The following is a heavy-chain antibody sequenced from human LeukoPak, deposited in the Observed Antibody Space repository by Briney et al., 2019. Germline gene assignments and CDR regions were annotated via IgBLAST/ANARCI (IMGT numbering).Heavy chain of an antibody. CDR1: GGSISTYY. J-gene: IGHJ4*02. CDR3: ARHDAGIAARPFDN. Sequence: SETLSLTCTVSGGSISTYYWSWIRRPPGKGLEWIAYIHASGPTNYNPSLKSRITTSVDTSKNQFSLKLSSVTAPDTAVYYCARHDAGIAARPFDNWGQGTLVTVSS. V-gene: IGHV4-4*09. CDR2: IHASGPT. D-gene: IGHD6-6*01.